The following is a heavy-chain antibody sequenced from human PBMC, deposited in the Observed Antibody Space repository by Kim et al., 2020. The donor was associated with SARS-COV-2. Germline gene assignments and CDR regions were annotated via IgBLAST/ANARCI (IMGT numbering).Heavy chain of an antibody. D-gene: IGHD5-12*01. V-gene: IGHV4-39*01. CDR3: ARLVEMATIIDY. Sequence: PPLKSRVTISVDTSKNPFSLKLSSVTAADTAVYYCARLVEMATIIDYWGQGTLVTVSS. J-gene: IGHJ4*02.